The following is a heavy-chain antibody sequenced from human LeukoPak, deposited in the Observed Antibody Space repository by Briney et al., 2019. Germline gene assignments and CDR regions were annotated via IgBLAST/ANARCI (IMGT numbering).Heavy chain of an antibody. Sequence: PSETLSLTCAVYGGSFSRYYWTWLRQPPGKGLEWIGEINHSGSANYNPSLKSRVTISVDASKSQFSLRLSSVTAADTAVYYCARLTYSNNWYFRRGLDNWFDPWGQGTLVTVSS. CDR1: GGSFSRYY. D-gene: IGHD6-13*01. CDR2: INHSGSA. CDR3: ARLTYSNNWYFRRGLDNWFDP. V-gene: IGHV4-34*01. J-gene: IGHJ5*02.